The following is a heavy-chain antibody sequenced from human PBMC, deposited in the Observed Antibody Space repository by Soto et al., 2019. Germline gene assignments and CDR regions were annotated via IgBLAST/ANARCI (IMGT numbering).Heavy chain of an antibody. CDR2: ISDSGGFT. Sequence: EVQLLESGGGLVQPGGSLRLSCAASGFTFSSYAITWVRQAPGKGLEWVSIISDSGGFTYYADSVKGRFTISRDNSINTLYLQMNSLRAEDTAVYYCAKRLLNWGKWHFDLCGRGTLVTVSS. CDR1: GFTFSSYA. D-gene: IGHD7-27*01. CDR3: AKRLLNWGKWHFDL. J-gene: IGHJ2*01. V-gene: IGHV3-23*01.